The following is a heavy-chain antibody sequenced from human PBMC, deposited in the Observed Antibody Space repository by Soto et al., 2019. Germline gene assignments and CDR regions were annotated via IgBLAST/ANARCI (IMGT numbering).Heavy chain of an antibody. CDR2: IVPLLGIT. J-gene: IGHJ4*02. CDR1: GDTSTIYT. CDR3: AKTKGGAGRVGVYD. D-gene: IGHD1-1*01. Sequence: QVPLVQSGAELKKPGSSVKVSCEASGDTSTIYTITWVRQAPGLGLTWLGRIVPLLGITNYARNFQDRLTTTADQSKGTAYTELSGLRFEDKNIYSFAKTKGGAGRVGVYDWGQGTQVTVSS. V-gene: IGHV1-69*02.